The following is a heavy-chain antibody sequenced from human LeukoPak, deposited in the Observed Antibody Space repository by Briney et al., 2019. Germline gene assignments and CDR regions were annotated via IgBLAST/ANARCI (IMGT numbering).Heavy chain of an antibody. J-gene: IGHJ5*02. CDR3: AREERAVTMVRGESNWFDP. CDR2: IYHSGGT. V-gene: IGHV4-59*01. CDR1: GGSIGTYY. Sequence: SETLSLTCTVSGGSIGTYYWSWFRQLPGKGLEWIGYIYHSGGTNYNPSLTSRVTISVDTSKNQFSLKLTSVTAADTAVYYCAREERAVTMVRGESNWFDPWGQGTLVTVSS. D-gene: IGHD3-10*01.